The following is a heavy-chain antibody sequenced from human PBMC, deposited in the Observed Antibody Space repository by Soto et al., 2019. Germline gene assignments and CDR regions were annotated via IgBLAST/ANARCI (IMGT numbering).Heavy chain of an antibody. J-gene: IGHJ4*02. Sequence: TGGSLRLSCVASGFTFSSYGMHWVRQAPGKGLEWVAVIWYDGSNKYYADSVKGRFTISRDNSKNTLYLQMNSLRAEDTAVYYCARDYSSSWYGFDYWGQGTLVTVSS. CDR1: GFTFSSYG. CDR3: ARDYSSSWYGFDY. CDR2: IWYDGSNK. V-gene: IGHV3-33*01. D-gene: IGHD6-13*01.